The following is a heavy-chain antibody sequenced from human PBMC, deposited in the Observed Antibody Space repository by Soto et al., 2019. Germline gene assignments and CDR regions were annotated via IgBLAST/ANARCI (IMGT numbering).Heavy chain of an antibody. CDR1: GESTSREA. Sequence: PETLSHPCSVSGESTSREARNWIRQPPGMGLEWIGHIYYSGTTNYNPSLKSRVTISVDTSKNQLSLKLSSVTAADTAVYYCSRRIVAAGPGRDNWLDPWVQGTLVT. V-gene: IGHV4-59*01. CDR3: SRRIVAAGPGRDNWLDP. D-gene: IGHD6-13*01. J-gene: IGHJ5*02. CDR2: IYYSGTT.